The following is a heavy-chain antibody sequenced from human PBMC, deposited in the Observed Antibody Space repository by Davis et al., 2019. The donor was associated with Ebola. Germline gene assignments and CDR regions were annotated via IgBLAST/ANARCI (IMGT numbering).Heavy chain of an antibody. Sequence: GESLKISCAASGFTFSSYAMHWVRQAPGKGLEWVAVISYDGSNKYYADSVKGRFTISRDNSKNTLYLQMNSLRAEDTAVYYCAAGGSWGQGTLVTVSS. CDR2: ISYDGSNK. V-gene: IGHV3-30-3*01. D-gene: IGHD4-23*01. J-gene: IGHJ4*02. CDR3: AAGGS. CDR1: GFTFSSYA.